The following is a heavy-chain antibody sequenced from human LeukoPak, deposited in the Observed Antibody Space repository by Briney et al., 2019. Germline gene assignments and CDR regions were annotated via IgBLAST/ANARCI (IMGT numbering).Heavy chain of an antibody. CDR1: GFTFGSYA. J-gene: IGHJ4*02. V-gene: IGHV3-23*01. CDR2: ISSSGASK. CDR3: ANLKD. Sequence: SGGSLRLSCAASGFTFGSYAMGWVRQAPGKGLEWVSAISSSGASKYYADSVKGRFTISRDNSKNTLYLQMNSLRAEDTAVYYCANLKDWGQGTLVTVSS.